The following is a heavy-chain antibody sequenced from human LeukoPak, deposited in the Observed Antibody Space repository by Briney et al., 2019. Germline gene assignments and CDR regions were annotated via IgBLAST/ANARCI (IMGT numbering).Heavy chain of an antibody. CDR2: ISSSGSTI. CDR3: ARAAAVAGAFRDNWFDP. CDR1: GFTFSSYE. D-gene: IGHD6-19*01. V-gene: IGHV3-48*03. J-gene: IGHJ5*02. Sequence: PGGSLRLSCAASGFTFSSYEVNWVRQAPGKGLEWVSYISSSGSTIYYADSVKGRFTISRDNAKNSLYLQMNSLRAEDTAVYYCARAAAVAGAFRDNWFDPWGQGTLVTVSS.